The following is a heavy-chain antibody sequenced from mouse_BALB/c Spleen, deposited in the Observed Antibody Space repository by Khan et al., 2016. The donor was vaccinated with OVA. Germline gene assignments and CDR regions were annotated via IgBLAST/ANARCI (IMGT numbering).Heavy chain of an antibody. Sequence: EVKLVESGGDLVKPGGSLRLSCAASGFTFSTYGMSWVRQFPDKRLEWVATINSGGYYTYYPDTVKGRFTISRNNAENTLYLQMSSLKSEDTAIYYCASHLTGSFAYWGQGTLVTVSA. D-gene: IGHD4-1*01. V-gene: IGHV5-6*01. CDR2: INSGGYYT. CDR3: ASHLTGSFAY. J-gene: IGHJ3*01. CDR1: GFTFSTYG.